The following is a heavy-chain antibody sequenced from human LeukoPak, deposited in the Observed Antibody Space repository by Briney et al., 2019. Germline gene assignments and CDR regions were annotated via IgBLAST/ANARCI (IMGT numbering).Heavy chain of an antibody. CDR2: IYSGGST. CDR3: ARTFGNPWWY. V-gene: IGHV3-53*01. Sequence: GGSLRLSCAASGFTFSGCGMHWVRQAPGKGLEWVSVIYSGGSTYYADSVKGRFTISRDNSKNTLYLQMNSLRAEDTAVYYCARTFGNPWWYWGQGTLVTVSS. D-gene: IGHD2-8*02. J-gene: IGHJ4*02. CDR1: GFTFSGCG.